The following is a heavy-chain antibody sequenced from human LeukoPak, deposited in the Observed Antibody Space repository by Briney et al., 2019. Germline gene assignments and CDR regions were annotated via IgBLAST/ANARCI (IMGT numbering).Heavy chain of an antibody. V-gene: IGHV4-34*01. J-gene: IGHJ4*02. CDR2: VNHGGTT. CDR1: GGSFSDYY. D-gene: IGHD4-17*01. Sequence: SSETLSLTCAVYGGSFSDYYWSWIRQPPGRGLEWIGEVNHGGTTNYNPSLKSRVIISADTSKNQFSLKLNSVTAADTAVYYCARVVYGDSSKDFDYWGQGTLVTVSS. CDR3: ARVVYGDSSKDFDY.